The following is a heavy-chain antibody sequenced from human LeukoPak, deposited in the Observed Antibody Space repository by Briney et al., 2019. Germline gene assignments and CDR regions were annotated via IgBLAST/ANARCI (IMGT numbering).Heavy chain of an antibody. D-gene: IGHD3-9*01. CDR1: GGSNSSYY. J-gene: IGHJ3*02. CDR2: IYYSGST. CDR3: APIHYDILTGYPTDAFDI. Sequence: PSETLSLTCTVSGGSNSSYYWSWIRQPPGKGLEWIGYIYYSGSTNYNPSLKSRVTISVDTSKNQFSLRLSSVTAADTAVYYCAPIHYDILTGYPTDAFDIWGQGTMVTVSS. V-gene: IGHV4-59*08.